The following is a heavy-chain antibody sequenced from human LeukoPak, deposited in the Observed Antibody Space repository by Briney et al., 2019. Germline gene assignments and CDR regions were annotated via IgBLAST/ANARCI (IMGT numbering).Heavy chain of an antibody. D-gene: IGHD2-2*01. J-gene: IGHJ5*02. CDR2: IHYSGST. V-gene: IGHV4-31*03. CDR1: GGSISSGTYF. CDR3: ARDGCSGPSCHGNWFDP. Sequence: SETLSLTCTVSGGSISSGTYFWSWIRQHPGKGLGWIGYIHYSGSTYNNPSLKSRVTISVDTSKNQFSLKLSSVTAADTAVYYCARDGCSGPSCHGNWFDPWGQGTLVTVSS.